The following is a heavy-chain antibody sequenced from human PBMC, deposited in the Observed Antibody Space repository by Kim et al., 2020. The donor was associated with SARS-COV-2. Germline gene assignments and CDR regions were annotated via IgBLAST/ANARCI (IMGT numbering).Heavy chain of an antibody. J-gene: IGHJ6*02. V-gene: IGHV3-48*02. D-gene: IGHD1-1*01. CDR2: ISSSSSTI. Sequence: GGSLRLSCAASGFTFSSYSMNWVRQAPGKGLEWVSYISSSSSTIYYADSVKGRFTISRDNAKNSLYLQMNSLRDEDTAVYYCARDNYQHGIPSGDYYYYGMDVWGQGTTVTVSS. CDR3: ARDNYQHGIPSGDYYYYGMDV. CDR1: GFTFSSYS.